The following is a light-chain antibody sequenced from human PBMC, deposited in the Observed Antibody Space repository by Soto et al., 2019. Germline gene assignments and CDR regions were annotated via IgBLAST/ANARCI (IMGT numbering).Light chain of an antibody. V-gene: IGKV3-15*01. CDR1: QSVGSN. CDR3: QQYNNWPPDRT. J-gene: IGKJ1*01. Sequence: EIVMTQSPATLSVSPGDRAALSCRASQSVGSNLAWYQQKPGQAPRLLIYGASTRTTGIPARFSGSGSGTEFTVTISSLQSEDFAIYVCQQYNNWPPDRTFGQGTKVEIK. CDR2: GAS.